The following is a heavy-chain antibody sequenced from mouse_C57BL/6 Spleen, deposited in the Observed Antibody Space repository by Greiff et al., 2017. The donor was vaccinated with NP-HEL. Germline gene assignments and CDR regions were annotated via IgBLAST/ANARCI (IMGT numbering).Heavy chain of an antibody. CDR2: ISSGSSTI. CDR3: AREAYYGSSYLMDY. CDR1: GFTFSDYG. D-gene: IGHD1-1*01. J-gene: IGHJ4*01. V-gene: IGHV5-17*01. Sequence: EVKLMESGGGLVKPGGSLKLSCAASGFTFSDYGMHWVRQAPEKGLEWVAYISSGSSTIYYADTVKGRFTISRDNAKNTLFLQMTSLRSEDTAMYYCAREAYYGSSYLMDYWGQGTSVTVSS.